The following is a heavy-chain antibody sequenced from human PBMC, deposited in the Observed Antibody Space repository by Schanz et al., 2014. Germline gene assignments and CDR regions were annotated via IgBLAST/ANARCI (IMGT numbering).Heavy chain of an antibody. J-gene: IGHJ4*02. CDR3: VKDLGTATREGWAFAS. V-gene: IGHV3-30*02. Sequence: VQLVESGGGVVQPGGSLRLSCVGSGYSFSDYDMYWIRQAPGKGLEWLAFLRSDGSRRDYADSVKGRFTISRDNSRNTLFLQMNSLRAEDTAVYYCVKDLGTATREGWAFASWGQGTLVTVSS. CDR2: LRSDGSRR. D-gene: IGHD1-7*01. CDR1: GYSFSDYD.